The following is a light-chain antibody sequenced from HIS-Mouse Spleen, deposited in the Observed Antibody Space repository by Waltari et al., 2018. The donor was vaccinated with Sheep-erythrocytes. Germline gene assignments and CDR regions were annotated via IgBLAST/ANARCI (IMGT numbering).Light chain of an antibody. Sequence: EIVLTQSPATLSLSPGERATLSCRASQSVSSYLAWYQQKPGQAHRLLIYAASNRATGIPARFSGSGSGTDFTLTISSLGPEDFAVYYCQQRSNWPLTFGGGTKVEIK. CDR1: QSVSSY. J-gene: IGKJ4*01. CDR2: AAS. CDR3: QQRSNWPLT. V-gene: IGKV3-11*01.